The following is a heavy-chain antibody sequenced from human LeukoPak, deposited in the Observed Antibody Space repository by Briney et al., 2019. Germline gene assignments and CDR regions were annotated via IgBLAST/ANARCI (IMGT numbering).Heavy chain of an antibody. CDR1: GFTFTSSA. CDR2: IVVGSGNT. V-gene: IGHV1-58*01. CDR3: QWVVPKNPPEIQH. J-gene: IGHJ1*01. D-gene: IGHD6-19*01. Sequence: ASVKVSCKASGFTFTSSAVQWVRQARGQRLEWIGWIVVGSGNTNYAQKFQERVTITRDMSTSTAYMELSSLRSEDTAVYYCQWVVPKNPPEIQHWGQGTLVTVSS.